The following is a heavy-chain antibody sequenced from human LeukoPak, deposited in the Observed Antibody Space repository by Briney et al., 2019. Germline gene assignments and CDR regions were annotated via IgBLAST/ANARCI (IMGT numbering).Heavy chain of an antibody. D-gene: IGHD3-10*01. CDR3: ARDRVTMVRGAPRRFDP. CDR2: IWSDATNK. Sequence: PGRSLRLSCAASGFTFSSYDMHWVRQGPGKGLEWVTVIWSDATNKYYADSVKGRFTISRDNSTNTLYLQMNSLRAEDTAVYFCARDRVTMVRGAPRRFDPWGQGTLVTVSS. CDR1: GFTFSSYD. V-gene: IGHV3-33*01. J-gene: IGHJ5*02.